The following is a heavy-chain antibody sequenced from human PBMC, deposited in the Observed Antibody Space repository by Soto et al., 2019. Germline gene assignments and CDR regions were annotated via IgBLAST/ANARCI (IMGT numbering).Heavy chain of an antibody. CDR3: ARDLRSDVWFGETDYYYGMDV. CDR1: GFTFSSYA. V-gene: IGHV3-30-3*01. J-gene: IGHJ6*02. D-gene: IGHD3-10*01. Sequence: GGSLRLSCAASGFTFSSYAMHWVRQAPGKGLEWVAVISYDGSNKYYADSVKGRFTISRDNSKNTLYLQMNSLRAEDTAVYYCARDLRSDVWFGETDYYYGMDVWGQGTTVTVSS. CDR2: ISYDGSNK.